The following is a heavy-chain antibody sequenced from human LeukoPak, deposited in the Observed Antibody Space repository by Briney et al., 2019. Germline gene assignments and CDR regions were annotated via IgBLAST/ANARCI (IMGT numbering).Heavy chain of an antibody. CDR2: INHSGST. Sequence: SETLSLTCAVYGGSFSGYYWSWIRQPPGKGLEWIGEINHSGSTNYNPSLKSRVTISVDTSKNQLSLKLSSVTAADTAVYYCARGREIIAVAGDSYNDYWGQGTLVTVSS. CDR3: ARGREIIAVAGDSYNDY. V-gene: IGHV4-34*01. J-gene: IGHJ4*02. CDR1: GGSFSGYY. D-gene: IGHD6-19*01.